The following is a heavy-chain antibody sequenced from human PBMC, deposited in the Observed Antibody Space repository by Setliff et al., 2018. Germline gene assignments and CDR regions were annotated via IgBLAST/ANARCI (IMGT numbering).Heavy chain of an antibody. J-gene: IGHJ5*02. CDR2: INPASGDT. CDR1: GNRFTDYN. D-gene: IGHD1-26*01. CDR3: VRSGKFGMRFWFDQ. Sequence: ASVKVSCKASGNRFTDYNLHWVRQAPGQGLEWMGWINPASGDTHSAQKFQGRVTMTRDTSINTAYMELGSLTSDDTAFYYCVRSGKFGMRFWFDQWGQGTLVTVSS. V-gene: IGHV1-2*02.